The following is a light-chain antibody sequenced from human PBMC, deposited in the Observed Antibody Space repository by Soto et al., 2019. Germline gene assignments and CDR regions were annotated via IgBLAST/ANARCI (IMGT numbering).Light chain of an antibody. CDR1: ETVATN. Sequence: EVVMTQSPATLSASPGERATLSCWASETVATNLAWYQQKPGQAPRLHISGASTRAAGISNTFRGSGSGTEFTLTISSLRSEDSGIYYCQQYFEWPPMTFGQGTKVDI. J-gene: IGKJ1*01. CDR3: QQYFEWPPMT. CDR2: GAS. V-gene: IGKV3-15*01.